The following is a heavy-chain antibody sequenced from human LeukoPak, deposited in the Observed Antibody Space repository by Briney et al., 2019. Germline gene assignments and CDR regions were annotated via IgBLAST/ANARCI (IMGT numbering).Heavy chain of an antibody. CDR1: GFTFSSYS. CDR2: ISSSSSTI. Sequence: GGSLRLSCAASGFTFSSYSMNWVRQAPGKGLEWVSYISSSSSTIYYADSVKGRFTISRDNAKNSLYLQMNSLRAEDTAVYYCARTSTVVTNDTFDIWGQGTMVTVSS. CDR3: ARTSTVVTNDTFDI. D-gene: IGHD4-23*01. V-gene: IGHV3-48*04. J-gene: IGHJ3*02.